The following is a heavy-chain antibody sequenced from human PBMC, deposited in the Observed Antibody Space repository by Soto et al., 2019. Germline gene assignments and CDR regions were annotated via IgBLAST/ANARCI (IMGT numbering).Heavy chain of an antibody. Sequence: ASVKVSCKVSGYTLTELSMHWVRQAPGKGLEWMGGFDPEDGETIYAQKFQGRVTMTEDTSTDTAYMELSSLRSEDTAVYYCATAPGYSSSWDAFDIWGQGTMVTVS. CDR1: GYTLTELS. J-gene: IGHJ3*02. D-gene: IGHD6-13*01. CDR3: ATAPGYSSSWDAFDI. CDR2: FDPEDGET. V-gene: IGHV1-24*01.